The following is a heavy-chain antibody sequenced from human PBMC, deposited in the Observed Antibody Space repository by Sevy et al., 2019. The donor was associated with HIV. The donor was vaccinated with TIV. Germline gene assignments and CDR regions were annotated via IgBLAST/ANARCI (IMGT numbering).Heavy chain of an antibody. D-gene: IGHD2-2*02. Sequence: GGSLRLSCAASGFTFSSYAMHWVRQAPGKGLEWVADISYDGSNKYYADSVKGRFTISRDNSKNTLYLQMNSLRAEDTAVYYCARDLIGYCSSTSCYIPNQTYYYYGMDVWGQGTTVTVSS. CDR3: ARDLIGYCSSTSCYIPNQTYYYYGMDV. CDR2: ISYDGSNK. J-gene: IGHJ6*02. CDR1: GFTFSSYA. V-gene: IGHV3-30*04.